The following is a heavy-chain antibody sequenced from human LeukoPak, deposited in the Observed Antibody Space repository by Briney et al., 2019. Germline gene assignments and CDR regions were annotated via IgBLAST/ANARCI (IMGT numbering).Heavy chain of an antibody. Sequence: KPSETLSLTCAVCGGSFRGYYWSWIRQPPGKGLEWIGEINHSGSTNYIPSLKSRVTISVDTSKNQFSLKLSSVTAADTAVYYCAIYCGGDCYSEASFDYWGQGTLVTVSS. CDR3: AIYCGGDCYSEASFDY. D-gene: IGHD2-21*02. CDR2: INHSGST. V-gene: IGHV4-34*01. CDR1: GGSFRGYY. J-gene: IGHJ4*02.